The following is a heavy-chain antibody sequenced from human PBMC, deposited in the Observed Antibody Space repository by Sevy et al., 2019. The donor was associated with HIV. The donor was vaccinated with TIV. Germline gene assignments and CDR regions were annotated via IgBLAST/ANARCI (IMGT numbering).Heavy chain of an antibody. D-gene: IGHD3-22*01. J-gene: IGHJ3*02. Sequence: GGSLRLSCAASGFTFSSYEMNWVRQAPGKGLEWVSYISNSGTTISYSDSVKGRFTISRDNARNSLYLQMNSLRAEDTALYYCAKDSGYYYDISGYYSGAFDIWGQGTMVTVSS. CDR2: ISNSGTTI. V-gene: IGHV3-48*03. CDR1: GFTFSSYE. CDR3: AKDSGYYYDISGYYSGAFDI.